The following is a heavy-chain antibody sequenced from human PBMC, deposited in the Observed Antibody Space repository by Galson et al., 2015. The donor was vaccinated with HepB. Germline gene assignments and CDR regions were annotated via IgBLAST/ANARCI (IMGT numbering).Heavy chain of an antibody. V-gene: IGHV3-66*02. Sequence: SLRLSCAASGFTVSSNYMSWVRQAPGKGLEWVSVIYGGGSTYYADSVKGRFSISRDNSKNPLSLQMGSLRTEDTAVYYCARGTPFNFDTSGYFPLYDLDYWGQGTLVTVSS. CDR2: IYGGGST. D-gene: IGHD3-22*01. CDR1: GFTVSSNY. CDR3: ARGTPFNFDTSGYFPLYDLDY. J-gene: IGHJ4*02.